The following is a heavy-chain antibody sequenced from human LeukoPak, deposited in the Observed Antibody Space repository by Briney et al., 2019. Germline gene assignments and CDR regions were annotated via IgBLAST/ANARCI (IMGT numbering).Heavy chain of an antibody. CDR1: GFTFITYW. CDR2: IKQDGSEK. J-gene: IGHJ3*02. CDR3: ARDSGIVGARTNAFDI. Sequence: GGSLRLSCTASGFTFITYWMSWVRQAPGKGLEWVANIKQDGSEKYYVDSVKGRFTISRDNAKNSLYLQMNSLRAEDTAVYYCARDSGIVGARTNAFDIWGQGTMVTVSS. D-gene: IGHD1-26*01. V-gene: IGHV3-7*01.